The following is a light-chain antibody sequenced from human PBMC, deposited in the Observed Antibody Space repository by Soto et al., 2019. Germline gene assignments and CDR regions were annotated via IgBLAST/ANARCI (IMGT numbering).Light chain of an antibody. CDR2: DAS. CDR3: QHYNSYSEA. CDR1: QSLNIW. V-gene: IGKV1-5*01. J-gene: IGKJ1*01. Sequence: DTQMTQSPSTLSASVGDRVTITCRASQSLNIWLARYQQKPGKAPKFLIYDASSLESGVPSRFSGSGSGTEFTLTISSLQPDDFATYYCQHYNSYSEAFGQGTKVDIK.